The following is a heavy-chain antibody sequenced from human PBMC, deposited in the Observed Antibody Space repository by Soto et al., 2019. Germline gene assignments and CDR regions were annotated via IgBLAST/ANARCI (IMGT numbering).Heavy chain of an antibody. Sequence: PGGSLRLSCAASGFTFSSYATNWVRQAPGKGLEWVSAISGSGGSTYYADSVKGRFTISKDNSKNTLYLQLNSLRVEDTAVYYCAKGVAARREGFDYWGQGTLVTVSS. J-gene: IGHJ4*02. V-gene: IGHV3-23*01. CDR3: AKGVAARREGFDY. CDR2: ISGSGGST. CDR1: GFTFSSYA. D-gene: IGHD6-6*01.